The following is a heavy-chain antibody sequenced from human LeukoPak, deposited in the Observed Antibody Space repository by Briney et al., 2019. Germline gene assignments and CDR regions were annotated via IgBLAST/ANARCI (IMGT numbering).Heavy chain of an antibody. D-gene: IGHD6-13*01. CDR1: GITFRNYW. J-gene: IGHJ4*02. Sequence: GGSLRLSCVTSGITFRNYWMSWIRQAPGKGLEWVARIKSKDDGETIDYNATVKGRFTISRDDSKNTLYLEMNSLKNEDTAMYYCTVRSSIWSQGTLVTVSS. CDR3: TVRSSI. CDR2: IKSKDDGETI. V-gene: IGHV3-15*01.